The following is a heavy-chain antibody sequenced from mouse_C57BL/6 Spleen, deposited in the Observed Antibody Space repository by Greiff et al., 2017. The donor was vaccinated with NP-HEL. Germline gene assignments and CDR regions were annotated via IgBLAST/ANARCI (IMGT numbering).Heavy chain of an antibody. CDR2: ISGGGGSN. CDR3: ARQRYSNHWYFDV. V-gene: IGHV5-9*01. D-gene: IGHD2-5*01. J-gene: IGHJ1*03. Sequence: EVKLVESGGGLVKPGGSLKLSCAASGFTFSSYTMSWVRQTPEKRLEWVATISGGGGSNYYPDSVKGRFTISRDNAKNTLYLQMSSLRSEDTALYYCARQRYSNHWYFDVWGTGTTVTVSS. CDR1: GFTFSSYT.